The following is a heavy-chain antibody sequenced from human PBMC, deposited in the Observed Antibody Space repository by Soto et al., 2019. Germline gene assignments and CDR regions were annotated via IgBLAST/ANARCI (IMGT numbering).Heavy chain of an antibody. CDR1: GFTFSSYA. J-gene: IGHJ5*02. D-gene: IGHD3-3*01. CDR3: ARPFDYDFWSGRNWFDP. V-gene: IGHV3-23*01. Sequence: GGSLRLSCAASGFTFSSYAMSWVRQAPGKGLEWVSAISGSGGSTYYADSVKGRFTISRDNSKNTLYLQMNSLRAEDTVVYYCARPFDYDFWSGRNWFDPWGQGTLVTVSS. CDR2: ISGSGGST.